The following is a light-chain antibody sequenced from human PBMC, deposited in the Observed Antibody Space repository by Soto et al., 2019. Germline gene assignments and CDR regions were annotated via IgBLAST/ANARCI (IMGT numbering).Light chain of an antibody. Sequence: QSALTQPASVSGSPGQSITISCTGTSSDVGGYNYVSWYQQHAGKAPKLMIYEVSSRPPGVSNRFSGSKSGNTASLTISGLQSEDEADYYCSSHTTSGTLVFGGGTKVTVL. CDR1: SSDVGGYNY. V-gene: IGLV2-14*01. CDR3: SSHTTSGTLV. CDR2: EVS. J-gene: IGLJ3*02.